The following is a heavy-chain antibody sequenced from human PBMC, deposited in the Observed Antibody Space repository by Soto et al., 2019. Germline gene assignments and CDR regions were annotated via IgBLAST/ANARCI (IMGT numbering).Heavy chain of an antibody. J-gene: IGHJ3*02. CDR2: IYYSGST. CDR1: GGSISSGGYY. Sequence: QVQLQESGPGLVKPSQTLSLTCTVSGGSISSGGYYWSWIRQHPGKGLEWIGYIYYSGSTHYNTPLNSRVTISVDTSKNQFSLKLSSVTAADTAVYYCARDTGRSYCSSTRCPHAFDIWGQGTMVTVSS. V-gene: IGHV4-31*03. CDR3: ARDTGRSYCSSTRCPHAFDI. D-gene: IGHD2-2*01.